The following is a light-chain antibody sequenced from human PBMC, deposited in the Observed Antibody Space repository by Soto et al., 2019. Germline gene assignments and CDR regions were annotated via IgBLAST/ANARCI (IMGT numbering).Light chain of an antibody. J-gene: IGKJ1*01. CDR1: QSIDSD. V-gene: IGKV3-15*01. CDR3: QQYSHWRT. Sequence: EIMMTQSPANVSVFPGERATLSCRASQSIDSDLAGYQQKPGHVPRLLIYGASTRATGVPARFSGSGSGTEFTLTIISLQSDDFAVYYCQQYSHWRTFGPGTKVEIK. CDR2: GAS.